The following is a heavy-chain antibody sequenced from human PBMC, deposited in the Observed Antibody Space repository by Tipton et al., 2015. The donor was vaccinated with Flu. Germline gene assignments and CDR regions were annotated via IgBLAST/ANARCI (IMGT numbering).Heavy chain of an antibody. Sequence: LSLTCAASGFPISRYAMSWVRQAPGKGLERVASVSGGGGTTYFADSVKGRFTISRDNYRNMVFLQMSNLRVEDTAEYYCAKVIPEFVAGLDYWGRGTLVTVSS. CDR1: GFPISRYA. D-gene: IGHD6-19*01. CDR2: VSGGGGTT. V-gene: IGHV3-23*01. CDR3: AKVIPEFVAGLDY. J-gene: IGHJ4*02.